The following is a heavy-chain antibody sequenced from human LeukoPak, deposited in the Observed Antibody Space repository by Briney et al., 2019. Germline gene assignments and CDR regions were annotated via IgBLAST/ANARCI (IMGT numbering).Heavy chain of an antibody. D-gene: IGHD3-22*01. J-gene: IGHJ4*02. CDR3: AREVVITTLFFDY. CDR1: GYTFTGYY. Sequence: ASVKVSCKASGYTFTGYYMHWVRQAPGQGLEWMGWINPNSGGTNYAQKFQGRVTMTRDTSISTAYMELSRLRSDDTAVYYCAREVVITTLFFDYWGQGTLVTVSS. CDR2: INPNSGGT. V-gene: IGHV1-2*02.